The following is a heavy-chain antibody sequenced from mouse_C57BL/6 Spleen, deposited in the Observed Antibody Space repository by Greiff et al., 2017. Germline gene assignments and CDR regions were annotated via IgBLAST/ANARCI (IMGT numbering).Heavy chain of an antibody. D-gene: IGHD1-1*01. CDR3: ARPTFITTVVAHFDY. J-gene: IGHJ2*01. CDR2: IHPNSGST. Sequence: QVQLQQPGAELVNPGASVKLSCKASGYTFTSYWMPWVKQRPGQGLEWIGMIHPNSGSTNYNEKFKSKSTLTVDKSSSTAYMQLSSLTSEDSAVYYCARPTFITTVVAHFDYWGQGTTLTVAS. V-gene: IGHV1-64*01. CDR1: GYTFTSYW.